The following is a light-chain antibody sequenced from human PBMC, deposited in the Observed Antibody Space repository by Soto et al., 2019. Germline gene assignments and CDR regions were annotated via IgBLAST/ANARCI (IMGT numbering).Light chain of an antibody. J-gene: IGKJ1*01. CDR1: QSMSSY. V-gene: IGKV1-39*01. Sequence: DIKMTQSPSSLSASVGDRVTITCRASQSMSSYLNWYQQKPGKAPKLLIYAASSLQSGVPSRFSGSGSGTDFTLTISSLQPEDFATYYCQQSYSTYWTFGQGTKVEIK. CDR2: AAS. CDR3: QQSYSTYWT.